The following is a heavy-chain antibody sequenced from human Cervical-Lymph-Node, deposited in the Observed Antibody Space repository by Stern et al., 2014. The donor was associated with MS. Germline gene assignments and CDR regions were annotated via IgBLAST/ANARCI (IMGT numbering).Heavy chain of an antibody. CDR3: ARGGRSSSLDY. D-gene: IGHD6-6*01. V-gene: IGHV3-74*01. J-gene: IGHJ4*02. Sequence: EVQLVESGGGLVQPGGSLRLSCEASGLTFSTSFMHWVRHAPGKGLVWVSRMDGDGSIRTYADSVRGRFIISRDNAKNTLYLQMNSLRAEDTAVYYCARGGRSSSLDYWGQGTLVTVSS. CDR2: MDGDGSIR. CDR1: GLTFSTSF.